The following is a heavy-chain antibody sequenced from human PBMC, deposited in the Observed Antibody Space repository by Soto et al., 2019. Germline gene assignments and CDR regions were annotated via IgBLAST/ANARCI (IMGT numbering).Heavy chain of an antibody. Sequence: SETLSLTCAVYGGSFSGYYWSWIRQPPGKGLEWIGEINHSGSTNYNPSLKSRVTISVDTSKNQFSLKLSSVTAADTAVYYCARAGGSSSSWYSVLTHRRDNWFDPWGQGTLVTVS. D-gene: IGHD6-13*01. CDR2: INHSGST. CDR3: ARAGGSSSSWYSVLTHRRDNWFDP. V-gene: IGHV4-34*01. CDR1: GGSFSGYY. J-gene: IGHJ5*02.